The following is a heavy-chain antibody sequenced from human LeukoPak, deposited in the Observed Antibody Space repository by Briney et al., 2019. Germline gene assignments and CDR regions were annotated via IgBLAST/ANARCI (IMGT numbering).Heavy chain of an antibody. CDR1: GFTFDDYA. D-gene: IGHD6-19*01. CDR3: AKALGGWYDY. CDR2: ISWDGGST. J-gene: IGHJ4*02. V-gene: IGHV3-43D*03. Sequence: GGSLRLSCAASGFTFDDYAMHWVRQAPGKGLEWVSLISWDGGSTYYADSVKGRFTISRDNSKNSLYLQMNSLRAEDTALYCCAKALGGWYDYWGQGTLVTVSS.